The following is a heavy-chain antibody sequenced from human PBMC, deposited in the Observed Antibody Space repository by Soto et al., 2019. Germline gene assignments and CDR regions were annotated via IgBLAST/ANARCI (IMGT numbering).Heavy chain of an antibody. CDR2: ISGSGGST. D-gene: IGHD3-10*01. V-gene: IGHV3-23*01. CDR1: GFTFSSYA. J-gene: IGHJ4*02. CDR3: AKRNYGSEFDY. Sequence: GGSLRLSCAASGFTFSSYAMNWVRQAPGKGLEWFSVISGSGGSTYYADSVKGRFTISRDNSKNTLYLQMNSLRVEDTAVYYCAKRNYGSEFDYWGQGTLVTVSS.